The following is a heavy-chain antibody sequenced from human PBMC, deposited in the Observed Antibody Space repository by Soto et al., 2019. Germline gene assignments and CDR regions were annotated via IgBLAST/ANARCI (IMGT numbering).Heavy chain of an antibody. CDR1: GGSISSYY. CDR3: AGLLGSSSLLFY. V-gene: IGHV4-59*08. CDR2: IYYSGST. J-gene: IGHJ4*02. Sequence: SETLSITCTVSGGSISSYYWSWIRRPPGKGLEWIGYIYYSGSTNYNPSLKSRVTISVDTSKNQFSLKLSSVTAADTAVYYCAGLLGSSSLLFYWGQGTLVTVSS. D-gene: IGHD6-6*01.